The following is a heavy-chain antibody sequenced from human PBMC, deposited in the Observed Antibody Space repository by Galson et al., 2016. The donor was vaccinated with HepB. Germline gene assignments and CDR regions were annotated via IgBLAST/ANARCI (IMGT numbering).Heavy chain of an antibody. CDR1: GFTFTNAW. V-gene: IGHV3-71*01. D-gene: IGHD3-16*01. Sequence: SLRLSCAASGFTFTNAWMNWVRQAPGKGLEWVGLIRSKAYGGTTEYAASVKGRFTISRDNSKNTLSLQMNSLRAEDTAIYYCARGPYQHFSGAYMGAYWGQGTLVTVSS. CDR2: IRSKAYGGTT. J-gene: IGHJ4*02. CDR3: ARGPYQHFSGAYMGAY.